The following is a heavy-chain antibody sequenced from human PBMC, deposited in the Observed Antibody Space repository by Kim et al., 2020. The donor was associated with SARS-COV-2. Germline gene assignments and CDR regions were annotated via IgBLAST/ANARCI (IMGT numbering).Heavy chain of an antibody. V-gene: IGHV3-23*01. J-gene: IGHJ4*02. CDR1: GFTFSSYA. CDR3: AKALSGFGEFYYFDY. CDR2: ISGSGGST. Sequence: GGSLRLSCAASGFTFSSYAMSWVRQAPGKGLEWVSAISGSGGSTYYADSVKGRFTISRDNSKNTLYLQMNSLRAEDTAVYYCAKALSGFGEFYYFDYWGQGTLVTVSS. D-gene: IGHD3-10*01.